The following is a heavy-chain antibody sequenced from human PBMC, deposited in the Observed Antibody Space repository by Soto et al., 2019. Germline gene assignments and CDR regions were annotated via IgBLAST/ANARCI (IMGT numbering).Heavy chain of an antibody. D-gene: IGHD6-19*01. CDR2: IYYSGST. Sequence: PSETLSLTCAVSGYSISSSNWWGWIRQPPGKGLEWIGYIYYSGSTYYNPSLKSRVTMSVDTSKNQFSLKLSSVTAVDTAVYYCARTPAVAGTDSGTYYFDYWGQGTLVTSPQ. CDR3: ARTPAVAGTDSGTYYFDY. CDR1: GYSISSSNW. V-gene: IGHV4-28*01. J-gene: IGHJ4*02.